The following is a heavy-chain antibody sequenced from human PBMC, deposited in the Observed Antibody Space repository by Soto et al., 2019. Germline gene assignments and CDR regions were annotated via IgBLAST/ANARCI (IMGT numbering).Heavy chain of an antibody. CDR1: GGSISSGGYY. J-gene: IGHJ4*02. V-gene: IGHV4-31*03. Sequence: SETLSLTCTVSGGSISSGGYYWSWIRQHPGKGPEWIGYIYYSGSTYYNPSLKSRVTISVDTSKNQFSLKLSSVTAADTAVYYCARAPNDYSIDYWGQGTLVTVSS. CDR2: IYYSGST. D-gene: IGHD4-4*01. CDR3: ARAPNDYSIDY.